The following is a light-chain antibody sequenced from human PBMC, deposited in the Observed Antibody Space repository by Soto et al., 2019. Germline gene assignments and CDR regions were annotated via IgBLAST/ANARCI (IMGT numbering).Light chain of an antibody. V-gene: IGKV3-20*01. CDR2: GSS. Sequence: EVVLTQSPGTLSLSPGERATLSCRASETVSNNYLTWNQQKPGQAPRLLIFGSSDRATGIPDRFSGSGSGTDFTLTISRLEPEDFAVYYCQQDGSSPPYTFGQGTNLEIK. J-gene: IGKJ2*01. CDR1: ETVSNNY. CDR3: QQDGSSPPYT.